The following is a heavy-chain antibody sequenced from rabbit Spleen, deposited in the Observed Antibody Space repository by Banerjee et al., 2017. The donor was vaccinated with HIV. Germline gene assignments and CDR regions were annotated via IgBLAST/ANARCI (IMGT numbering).Heavy chain of an antibody. Sequence: QSLEESGGDLVKPGASLTLTCTASGFSSSSVYWIYWVRQAPGKGLEWIGTIFGGSTGTIDYASWAKGRFAISKTSSTTVTLQMTSLTAADTATYFCARDLVGVIGWNFYLWGPGTLVTVS. D-gene: IGHD1-1*01. CDR3: ARDLVGVIGWNFYL. CDR2: IFGGSTGTI. V-gene: IGHV1S40*01. J-gene: IGHJ4*01. CDR1: GFSSSSVYW.